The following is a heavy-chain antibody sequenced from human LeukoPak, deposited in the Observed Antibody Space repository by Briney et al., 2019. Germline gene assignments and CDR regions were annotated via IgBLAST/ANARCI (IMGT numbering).Heavy chain of an antibody. Sequence: SETLSLTCTVSGGSISSSSYYWGWIRQPPGKGLEWIGSIYYSGSTYYNPSLKSRVTISVDTSKNQFSLKLSSVTAADAAVYYCARGGGYSYGYAGWFDPWGQGTLVTVSS. V-gene: IGHV4-39*07. J-gene: IGHJ5*02. CDR3: ARGGGYSYGYAGWFDP. CDR2: IYYSGST. D-gene: IGHD5-18*01. CDR1: GGSISSSSYY.